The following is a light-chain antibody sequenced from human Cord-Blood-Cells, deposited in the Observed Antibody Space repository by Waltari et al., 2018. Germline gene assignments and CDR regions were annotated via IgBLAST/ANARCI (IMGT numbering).Light chain of an antibody. CDR2: KDS. CDR1: ALPKQY. J-gene: IGLJ1*01. V-gene: IGLV3-25*03. Sequence: RITCSGDALPKQYAYWYQQKPGQAPVLVIYKDSERPSGIPERFSGSSSGTTVTLTISGVQAEDEADYYCQSADSSGTYYVFGTGTKVTVL. CDR3: QSADSSGTYYV.